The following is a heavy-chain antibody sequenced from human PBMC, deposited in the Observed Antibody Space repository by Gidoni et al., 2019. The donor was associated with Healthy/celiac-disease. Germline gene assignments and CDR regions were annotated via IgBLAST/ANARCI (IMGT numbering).Heavy chain of an antibody. J-gene: IGHJ4*02. CDR2: INHSGST. CDR1: GGSFSGYS. D-gene: IGHD2-8*01. CDR3: ARGIGRAKWN. V-gene: IGHV4-34*01. Sequence: QVQLQQWGAGLLKPSETLSLTCAVYGGSFSGYSWSWIRQPPGKGLEWIGEINHSGSTNYNPSLKSRVTISVDTSKNQFSLKLSSVTAADTAVYYCARGIGRAKWNWGQGTLVTVSS.